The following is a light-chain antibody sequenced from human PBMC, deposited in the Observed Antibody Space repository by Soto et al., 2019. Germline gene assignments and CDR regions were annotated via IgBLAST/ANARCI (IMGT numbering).Light chain of an antibody. CDR1: HSINNY. V-gene: IGKV1-39*01. Sequence: IQMTQSPSSLSASVGDRVIITCRSDHSINNYLTWYQQRPGKVPKLLIYAASPLQSGVPSRFSGSGSGRVFTLTINSLQPEEFATYYCQQSYSTLGTFGRGTRVEI. CDR3: QQSYSTLGT. CDR2: AAS. J-gene: IGKJ2*01.